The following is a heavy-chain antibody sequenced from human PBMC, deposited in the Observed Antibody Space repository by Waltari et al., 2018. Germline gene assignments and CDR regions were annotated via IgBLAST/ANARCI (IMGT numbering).Heavy chain of an antibody. CDR2: ITGSGGST. CDR1: GLTFSDAS. J-gene: IGHJ4*02. CDR3: AKVGDSGYAYAYYDH. Sequence: EVQVLESGGGLVQPGGSLRLSCAACGLTFSDASTTWVRQRPGKGLGWVSGITGSGGSTYYADSVKGRFTISRDNSKNTLYLQMNSLRAEDTAVYYCAKVGDSGYAYAYYDHWGQGTLVTVSS. V-gene: IGHV3-23*01. D-gene: IGHD5-12*01.